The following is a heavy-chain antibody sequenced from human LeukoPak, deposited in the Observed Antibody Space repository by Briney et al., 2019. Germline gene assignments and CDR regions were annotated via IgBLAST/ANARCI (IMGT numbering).Heavy chain of an antibody. CDR1: GFTFSNAW. J-gene: IGHJ3*02. D-gene: IGHD3-22*01. V-gene: IGHV3-15*01. CDR2: IKSKTDGGTT. Sequence: GGSLRLSCAASGFTFSNAWMSWVRQAPGKGLEWVGRIKSKTDGGTTDYAAPVKGRFTISRDDSKNTLYLQMNSLKTEDTAVYYCTPQYPYDSSGPDAFDIWGQGTMVTVSS. CDR3: TPQYPYDSSGPDAFDI.